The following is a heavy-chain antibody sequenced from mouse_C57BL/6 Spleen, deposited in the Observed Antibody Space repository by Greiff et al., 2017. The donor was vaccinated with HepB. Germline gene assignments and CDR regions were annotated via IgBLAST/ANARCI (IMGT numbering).Heavy chain of an antibody. CDR2: INPNNGGT. D-gene: IGHD1-1*01. J-gene: IGHJ3*01. V-gene: IGHV1-26*01. CDR1: GYTFTDYY. Sequence: EVQLQQSGPELVKPGASVKISCKASGYTFTDYYMNWVKQSHGKSLEWIGDINPNNGGTSYNQKFKGKATLTVDKSSSTAYMELRSLTSEDSAVYYCARPDYYGSISWFAYWGQGTLVTVSA. CDR3: ARPDYYGSISWFAY.